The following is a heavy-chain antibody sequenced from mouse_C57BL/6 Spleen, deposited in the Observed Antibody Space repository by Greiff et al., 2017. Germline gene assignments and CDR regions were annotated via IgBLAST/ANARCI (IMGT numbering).Heavy chain of an antibody. J-gene: IGHJ4*01. CDR1: GYTFTDYE. CDR2: IDPETGGT. CDR3: TRWGNYYGSPAMDY. V-gene: IGHV1-15*01. D-gene: IGHD1-1*01. Sequence: QVQLQQSGAELVRPGASVTLSCKASGYTFTDYEMHWVKQTPVHGLEWIGAIDPETGGTAYNQKFKGKAILTADKSSSTAYMELRSLTSEDSAVYYCTRWGNYYGSPAMDYWGQGTSVTVSS.